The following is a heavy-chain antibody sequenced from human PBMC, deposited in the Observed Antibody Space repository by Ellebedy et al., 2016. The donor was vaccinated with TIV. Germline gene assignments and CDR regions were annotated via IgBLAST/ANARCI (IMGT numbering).Heavy chain of an antibody. CDR2: IIASGDTT. CDR3: AKERYYPSGSYSDY. J-gene: IGHJ4*02. Sequence: GESLKISCAASGFTLTTSAMSWVRQAPGKGLECVSTIIASGDTTYYADSVKGRFAISRDESKNTLHLQMSSLRVEDTAVYYCAKERYYPSGSYSDYWGQGTLVTGSS. V-gene: IGHV3-23*01. D-gene: IGHD3-10*01. CDR1: GFTLTTSA.